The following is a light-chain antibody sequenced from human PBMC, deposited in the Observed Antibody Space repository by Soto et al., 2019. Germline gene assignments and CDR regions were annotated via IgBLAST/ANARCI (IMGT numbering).Light chain of an antibody. CDR1: QIVSSN. V-gene: IGKV3-15*01. Sequence: EIVMTQSPATLSVSAGERATLSCRASQIVSSNLAWYQQKPGQAPRLLIYGASTRATGIPARFSGSGSGTEFTLIISSLQSEDFAVYYCQQYNDWPQTFGQGTKVDIK. CDR2: GAS. CDR3: QQYNDWPQT. J-gene: IGKJ1*01.